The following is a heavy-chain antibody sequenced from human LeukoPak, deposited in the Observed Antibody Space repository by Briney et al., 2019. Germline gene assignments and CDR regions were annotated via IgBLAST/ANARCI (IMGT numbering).Heavy chain of an antibody. V-gene: IGHV4-4*07. CDR1: DGSINTYF. J-gene: IGHJ4*01. Sequence: SETLSLTCSVSDGSINTYFWSWIRQPAGKGLEWIGRIDSSGTTSLNPSLKSRVTISQDKSKKQFFLKLSSVTAADTAVYYCATGGYSAWCDYWGHGTQVIVSS. CDR3: ATGGYSAWCDY. D-gene: IGHD6-19*01. CDR2: IDSSGTT.